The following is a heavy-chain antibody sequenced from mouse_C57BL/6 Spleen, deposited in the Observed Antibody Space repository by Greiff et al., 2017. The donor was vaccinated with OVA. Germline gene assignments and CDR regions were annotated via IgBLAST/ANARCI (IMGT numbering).Heavy chain of an antibody. Sequence: EVQLQQSGPELVKPGASVKISCKASGYSFTGYYMNWVKQSPEKSLEWIGEINPSTGGTTYNQKFKAKATLTVDKSSSTAYMQLKSLTSEYSAVYYCARREDYSSWFAYWGQGTLVTVSA. V-gene: IGHV1-42*01. CDR1: GYSFTGYY. J-gene: IGHJ3*01. D-gene: IGHD1-1*02. CDR3: ARREDYSSWFAY. CDR2: INPSTGGT.